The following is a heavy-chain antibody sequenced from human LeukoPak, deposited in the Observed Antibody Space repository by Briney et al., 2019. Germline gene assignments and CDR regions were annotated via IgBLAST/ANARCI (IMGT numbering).Heavy chain of an antibody. J-gene: IGHJ1*01. CDR2: IASSGRNT. D-gene: IGHD4-11*01. CDR1: GFNFNDAA. Sequence: GGSLRLSCAASGFNFNDAAMTWVRQAPGKGLEWVSLIASSGRNTYYTDSVRGRFTISRDNSKKTLSLQMNSLRVEDTAIYYCARDQYTSNWYVHHWGQGTLVTVS. V-gene: IGHV3-23*01. CDR3: ARDQYTSNWYVHH.